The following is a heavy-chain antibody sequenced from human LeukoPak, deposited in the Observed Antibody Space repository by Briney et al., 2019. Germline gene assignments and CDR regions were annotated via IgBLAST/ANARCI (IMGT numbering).Heavy chain of an antibody. D-gene: IGHD3-22*01. Sequence: GASVKVPCKASGYTFTGYYMRWVRQAPGQGLEWMGWINPNSGGTDYAQKFQGRVTMTRDTSISSAYMELSRLRSDDTAVYYCARDSYYDSSGYYSSEYFQHWGQGTLVTVSS. V-gene: IGHV1-2*02. CDR2: INPNSGGT. CDR1: GYTFTGYY. J-gene: IGHJ1*01. CDR3: ARDSYYDSSGYYSSEYFQH.